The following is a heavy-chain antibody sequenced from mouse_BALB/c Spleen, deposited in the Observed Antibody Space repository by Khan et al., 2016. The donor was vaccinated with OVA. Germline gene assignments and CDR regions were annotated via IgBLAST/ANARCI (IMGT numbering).Heavy chain of an antibody. CDR3: AGDVNNMYY. Sequence: EVQLQESGPDLVKPSQSLSLTCTVTGYSITSGYSWHCIRQFPGNKLEWLGYIYFSGSINYNPFLKSRISITRDPSKNQFFLQLNSVTTEDTATSYCAGDVNNMYYWGQGTSVTVSS. CDR2: IYFSGSI. J-gene: IGHJ4*01. CDR1: GYSITSGYS. V-gene: IGHV3-1*02.